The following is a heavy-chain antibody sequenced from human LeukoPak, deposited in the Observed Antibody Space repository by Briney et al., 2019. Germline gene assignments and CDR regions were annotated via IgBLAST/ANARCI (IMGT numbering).Heavy chain of an antibody. CDR3: AKAELVGAAGAVGY. D-gene: IGHD2-15*01. CDR1: GFTLSSFA. V-gene: IGHV3-23*01. J-gene: IGHJ4*02. CDR2: ISGSGGST. Sequence: GGSLRLSCAASGFTLSSFAISWVRQAPGKGLEWVSAISGSGGSTYYADSVKGRFSISRDNSKNTLYLQMNSLRAEDTAVYYCAKAELVGAAGAVGYWGQGTLVTVSS.